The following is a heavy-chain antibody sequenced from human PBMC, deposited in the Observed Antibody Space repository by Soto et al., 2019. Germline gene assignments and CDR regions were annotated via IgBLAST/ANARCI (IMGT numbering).Heavy chain of an antibody. CDR3: AKGGYTYGSADF. J-gene: IGHJ4*02. CDR1: GFTFSNYG. Sequence: QVQLVESGGGVVQPGRSLRLSCAASGFTFSNYGMHGVRQATGKGLEWVALISSDGSNKYYADSVKGRFAISRDNSKNTLYLQMNSLRAEDTAVYYCAKGGYTYGSADFWGQGTLVTVSS. V-gene: IGHV3-30*18. CDR2: ISSDGSNK. D-gene: IGHD5-18*01.